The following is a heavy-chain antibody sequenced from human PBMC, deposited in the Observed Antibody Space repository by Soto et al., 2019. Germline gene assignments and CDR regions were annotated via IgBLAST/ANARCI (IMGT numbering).Heavy chain of an antibody. CDR3: ARIIGYCRNNDCSWTFDV. CDR2: INPNSGGT. CDR1: GGTFSSYA. Sequence: ASVKVSCKASGGTFSSYAISWVRQAPGQGLEWMGWINPNSGGTNYAQKFQGRVTMTRDTSISTAYLHLSSLKASDTAMYYCARIIGYCRNNDCSWTFDVWGQGTTVTVSS. V-gene: IGHV1-2*02. D-gene: IGHD2-2*03. J-gene: IGHJ6*02.